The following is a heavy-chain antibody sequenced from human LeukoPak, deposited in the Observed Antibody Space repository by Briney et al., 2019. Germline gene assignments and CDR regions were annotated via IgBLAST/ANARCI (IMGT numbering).Heavy chain of an antibody. Sequence: SETLSLTCTVSGGSISSYYWSWIRQPPGKGLEWIGYIYYSGSTNYNPSLKSRVTISVDTSKNQFSLKLSSVTAADTAVYYCAREGPIFDLWGRGTLVTVSS. J-gene: IGHJ2*01. V-gene: IGHV4-59*01. CDR3: AREGPIFDL. CDR2: IYYSGST. CDR1: GGSISSYY.